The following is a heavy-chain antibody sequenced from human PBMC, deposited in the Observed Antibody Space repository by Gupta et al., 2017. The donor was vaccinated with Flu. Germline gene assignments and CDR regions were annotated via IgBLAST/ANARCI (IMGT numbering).Heavy chain of an antibody. CDR1: GFTFSDYY. Sequence: QVQLVESGGGLVKPGGSLRLSCAASGFTFSDYYMSWIRQAPGKGLEWVSYISSSSSYTNYADSVKGRFTISRDNAKNSLYLQMNSLRAEDTAVYYCARDRAYHYDSSGYSSFDYWGQGTLVTVSS. CDR2: ISSSSSYT. V-gene: IGHV3-11*05. CDR3: ARDRAYHYDSSGYSSFDY. D-gene: IGHD3-22*01. J-gene: IGHJ4*02.